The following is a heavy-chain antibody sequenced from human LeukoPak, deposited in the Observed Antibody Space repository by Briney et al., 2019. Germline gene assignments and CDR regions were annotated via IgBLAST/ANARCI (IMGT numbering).Heavy chain of an antibody. CDR3: VRPSTWLPFDY. V-gene: IGHV4-59*01. CDR1: GVSISTYY. J-gene: IGHJ4*02. Sequence: SETLSLTCTGSGVSISTYYWSWIRQSPGKGLEGIGYIYYTGSTNYNPSLKSRVTISVDTPKNQYSLKLSSVTAADTAVYYCVRPSTWLPFDYWGQGTLVTVSS. CDR2: IYYTGST. D-gene: IGHD3-22*01.